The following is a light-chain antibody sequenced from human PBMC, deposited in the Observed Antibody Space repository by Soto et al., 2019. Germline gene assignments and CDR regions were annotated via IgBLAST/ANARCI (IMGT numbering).Light chain of an antibody. CDR3: QQYFNTPLT. J-gene: IGKJ4*01. V-gene: IGKV4-1*01. CDR1: QNVLNRANNKNY. Sequence: DIVMTQSPDSLAVSLGERATINCKSSQNVLNRANNKNYIAWYQQKPGQPPKLLIYWASTRESGVPDRFSGSGSGTHFPLTISSLQAEDVAVSFCQQYFNTPLTFGGGTKVEIK. CDR2: WAS.